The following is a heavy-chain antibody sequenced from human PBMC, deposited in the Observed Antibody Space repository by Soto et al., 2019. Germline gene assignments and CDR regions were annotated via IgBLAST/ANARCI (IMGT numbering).Heavy chain of an antibody. Sequence: GGSLRLSCAASGFTFSSYWMHWVRQAPGKGLEWVSRINSDGSSTSYADSVKGRFTISRDNAKNTLYLQMNSLRAEDTAVYYCARLLYSSSWYYFDYWGQGTLVTVSS. J-gene: IGHJ4*02. V-gene: IGHV3-74*01. CDR1: GFTFSSYW. D-gene: IGHD6-13*01. CDR3: ARLLYSSSWYYFDY. CDR2: INSDGSST.